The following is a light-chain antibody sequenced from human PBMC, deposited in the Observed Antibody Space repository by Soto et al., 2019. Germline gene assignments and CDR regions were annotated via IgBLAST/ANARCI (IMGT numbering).Light chain of an antibody. V-gene: IGKV3-11*01. J-gene: IGKJ4*01. CDR2: DAV. CDR1: QSVSSF. CDR3: QQHADWPLT. Sequence: EIELTQSPATLSLSPGERATLSCRASQSVSSFLVWYQQKPGQAPRLLIYDAVNRVTGIPARFSGSGSGTDFTLTISSLEPEDFAVYYCQQHADWPLTFGGGTKVGIK.